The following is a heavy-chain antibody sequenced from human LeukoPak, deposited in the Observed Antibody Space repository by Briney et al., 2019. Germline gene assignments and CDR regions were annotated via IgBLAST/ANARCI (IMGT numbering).Heavy chain of an antibody. CDR3: ARRYYYNLGSFPFDF. CDR1: GGPFSGYF. CDR2: IHNSGTT. D-gene: IGHD3-10*01. V-gene: IGHV4-34*01. J-gene: IGHJ4*02. Sequence: SETLSLTCAVSGGPFSGYFWSWIRQSSGKGLEWIGEIHNSGTTNYNPSLNSRVTISEDTSKNQFYLNLSSVTAADTAVYCCARRYYYNLGSFPFDFWGQGTLVTVSS.